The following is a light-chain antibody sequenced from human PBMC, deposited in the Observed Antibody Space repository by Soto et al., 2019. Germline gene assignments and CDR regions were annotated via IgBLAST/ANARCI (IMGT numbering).Light chain of an antibody. J-gene: IGLJ1*01. Sequence: QSAPTQPASVSGSPGQSITISCTGTSSDVGGYNYVYWYQQHPGKAPQLMIYDVSNRPSGVSNRFSGSKSGNTASLTISGLQAEDEADYYCSSYTSSSTRVFGTGTKVTVL. CDR1: SSDVGGYNY. CDR2: DVS. V-gene: IGLV2-14*03. CDR3: SSYTSSSTRV.